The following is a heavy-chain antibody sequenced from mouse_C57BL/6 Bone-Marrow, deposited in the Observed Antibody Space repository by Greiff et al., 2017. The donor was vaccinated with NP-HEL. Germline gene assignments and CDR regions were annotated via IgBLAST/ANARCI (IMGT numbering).Heavy chain of an antibody. J-gene: IGHJ2*01. Sequence: QVQLQQPGAELVMPGASVKLSLKASGYTFTSYWMHWVKQRPGQGLEWVGEIDPSDSYTNYNQKFTGKSTFTVDKSSSTAYMQLSSLTSENSAVYYSARGGGNYENYFDYWGQGTTLTVSS. V-gene: IGHV1-69*01. CDR3: ARGGGNYENYFDY. D-gene: IGHD2-1*01. CDR2: IDPSDSYT. CDR1: GYTFTSYW.